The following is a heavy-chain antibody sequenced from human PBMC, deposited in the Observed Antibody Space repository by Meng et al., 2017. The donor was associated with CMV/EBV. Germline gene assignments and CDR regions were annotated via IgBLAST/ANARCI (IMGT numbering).Heavy chain of an antibody. CDR3: ARDPIRMGGYSYGDFDY. J-gene: IGHJ4*02. V-gene: IGHV3-11*04. D-gene: IGHD5-18*01. Sequence: SLKISCAASGFTFSDYYMSWIRQAPGQGLEWVSYISSSGSTIYYADSVKGRFTISRDNAKNSLYLQMNSLRAEDTAVYYCARDPIRMGGYSYGDFDYWGQGTLVTVSS. CDR1: GFTFSDYY. CDR2: ISSSGSTI.